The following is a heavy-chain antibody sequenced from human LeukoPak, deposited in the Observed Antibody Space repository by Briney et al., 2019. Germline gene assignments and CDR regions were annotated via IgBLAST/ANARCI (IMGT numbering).Heavy chain of an antibody. J-gene: IGHJ4*02. Sequence: GGSLRLSCAASGFTFSSYRMNCVPQAPGKGPEWVSSISSSSSYIYYADSVKSRFTISRDNAKNSLYLQMDSLRAEDTAVYYCARQAGSWCGGWGQGTLVTVSS. D-gene: IGHD6-13*01. CDR1: GFTFSSYR. CDR3: ARQAGSWCGG. V-gene: IGHV3-21*01. CDR2: ISSSSSYI.